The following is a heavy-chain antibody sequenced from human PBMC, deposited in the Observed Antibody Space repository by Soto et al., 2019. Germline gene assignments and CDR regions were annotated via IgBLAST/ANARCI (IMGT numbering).Heavy chain of an antibody. Sequence: EVQLVESGGGLVQPGGSLRLSCAASGFTVSSNYMSWVRQAPGKGLEWVSVIYSGGSTYYADSVKGRFTISRDNSKNTLYLQMNSLRAEDTAVYYCAAMVDCSSTSCYYYYYYYMDVWGKGTTVTVSS. D-gene: IGHD2-2*01. CDR1: GFTVSSNY. CDR2: IYSGGST. CDR3: AAMVDCSSTSCYYYYYYYMDV. J-gene: IGHJ6*03. V-gene: IGHV3-66*01.